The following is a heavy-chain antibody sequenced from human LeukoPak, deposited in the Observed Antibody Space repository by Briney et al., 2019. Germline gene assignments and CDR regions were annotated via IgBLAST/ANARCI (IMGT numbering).Heavy chain of an antibody. D-gene: IGHD3-3*01. J-gene: IGHJ4*02. CDR3: ATEILWSGYSPNVY. CDR2: ISYDGSNK. V-gene: IGHV3-30-3*01. Sequence: GGSLRLSCAASGFTFSSYAMHWVRQAPGKGLEWVAVISYDGSNKYYADSVKGRFTISRDNSKNTLYLQMNSLRAEDTAVYYCATEILWSGYSPNVYWGQGTLVTVSS. CDR1: GFTFSSYA.